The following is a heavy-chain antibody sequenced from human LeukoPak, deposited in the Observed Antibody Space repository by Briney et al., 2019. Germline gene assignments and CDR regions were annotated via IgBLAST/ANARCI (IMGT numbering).Heavy chain of an antibody. CDR1: GFTFDDYG. J-gene: IGHJ2*01. CDR2: INWNGGGT. CDR3: ARDQTRTYCSSTSCYRWNFDL. D-gene: IGHD2-2*01. V-gene: IGHV3-20*04. Sequence: GGSLRLSCAASGFTFDDYGMSWVRQAPGKGLEWVSGINWNGGGTGYADSVRGRFIISRDNAKNSLYLQMNSLRAEDTALYFCARDQTRTYCSSTSCYRWNFDLWGRGTLATVSS.